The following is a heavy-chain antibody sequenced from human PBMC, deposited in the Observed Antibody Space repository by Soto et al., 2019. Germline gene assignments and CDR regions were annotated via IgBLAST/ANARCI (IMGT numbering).Heavy chain of an antibody. CDR2: IIPLCGTA. CDR1: GGIFSSNT. CDR3: ASKAACGGDCYAFDS. D-gene: IGHD2-21*02. V-gene: IGHV1-69*06. J-gene: IGHJ4*02. Sequence: QVYLVQSGAEVKKPGSSVKISCKDSGGIFSSNTINWVRQAAGQGLEWMGGIIPLCGTANDAEKFQGRVTITADKSTKTEYMELTTLISENTAVYYCASKAACGGDCYAFDSWGQGTLVTVS.